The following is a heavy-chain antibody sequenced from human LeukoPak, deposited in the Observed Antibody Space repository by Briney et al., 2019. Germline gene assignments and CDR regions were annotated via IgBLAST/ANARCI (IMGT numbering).Heavy chain of an antibody. CDR3: ARGLDSTVTTTTGGWFDP. J-gene: IGHJ5*02. V-gene: IGHV4-34*01. CDR2: INHSGST. CDR1: GGSFSGYY. D-gene: IGHD4-17*01. Sequence: SETLSLTCAVYGGSFSGYYWSWIRQPPGKGLEWFGEINHSGSTNYNPSLKSRVTISVDTSKNQFSLKLSSVTAADTAVYYCARGLDSTVTTTTGGWFDPWGQGTLVTVSS.